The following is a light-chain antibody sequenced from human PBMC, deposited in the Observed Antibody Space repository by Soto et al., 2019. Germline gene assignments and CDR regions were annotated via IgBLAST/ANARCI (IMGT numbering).Light chain of an antibody. V-gene: IGKV3-20*01. Sequence: EIVLTQSPGTLSFSPGERATLSCRASHRVSGNSLAWYQQKPGQPPRLLIYGTSRRATGVPDRFSASGSGTDFTLNISRLEAGDFAVYYCQQYGLLPPCTFGQGTKVDIK. CDR2: GTS. CDR3: QQYGLLPPCT. CDR1: HRVSGNS. J-gene: IGKJ1*01.